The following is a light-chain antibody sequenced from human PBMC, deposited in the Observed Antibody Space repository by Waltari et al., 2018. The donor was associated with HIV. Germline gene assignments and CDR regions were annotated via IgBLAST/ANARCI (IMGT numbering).Light chain of an antibody. V-gene: IGLV1-47*01. CDR2: NDY. J-gene: IGLJ1*01. Sequence: QSALTQPPSTSGTPGQRVTMSCSGRSSNVGRDNVYWYQQVPGTAPKLLIYNDYQRPSGVPDRFSGSKSVTSASLAISGLRSEDEADYYCAAWDNILSGYVFGTGTKVTVL. CDR1: SSNVGRDN. CDR3: AAWDNILSGYV.